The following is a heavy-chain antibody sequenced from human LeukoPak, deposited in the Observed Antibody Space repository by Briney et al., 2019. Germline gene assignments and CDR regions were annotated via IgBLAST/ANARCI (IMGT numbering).Heavy chain of an antibody. J-gene: IGHJ4*02. CDR2: MNPNSGNT. V-gene: IGHV1-8*03. D-gene: IGHD5-18*01. CDR1: GYTFTSYD. CDR3: ARVLRSKPGRDTAINY. Sequence: RASVKVSCKASGYTFTSYDINWVRQATGQGLEWMGWMNPNSGNTGYAQKFQGRVTITRNTSISTAYMELSSLRSEDTAVYYCARVLRSKPGRDTAINYWGQGTLVTVSS.